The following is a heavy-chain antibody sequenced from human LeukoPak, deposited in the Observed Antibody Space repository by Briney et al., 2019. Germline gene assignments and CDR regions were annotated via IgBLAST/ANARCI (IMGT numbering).Heavy chain of an antibody. Sequence: GGSLRLSCAASGFTFSSYAMHWVRQAPGKGLEWVAVISYDGSNKYYADSVKGRFTISRDNSKNTLYLQMNSLRAEDTAVYYCARDLIYGDYNDAFDIWGQGTMVTVSS. CDR2: ISYDGSNK. D-gene: IGHD4-17*01. V-gene: IGHV3-30-3*01. J-gene: IGHJ3*02. CDR3: ARDLIYGDYNDAFDI. CDR1: GFTFSSYA.